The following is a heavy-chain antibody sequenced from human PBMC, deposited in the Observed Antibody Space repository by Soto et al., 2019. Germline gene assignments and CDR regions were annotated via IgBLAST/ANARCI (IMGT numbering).Heavy chain of an antibody. V-gene: IGHV3-7*05. D-gene: IGHD2-15*01. CDR2: IRQDGSDI. CDR1: GFTFSSYW. Sequence: WGSLRLSCAASGFTFSSYWMSWVRQAPGKGLEWVANIRQDGSDIGYVDSVKGRFTISRDNAKNSLYLQMNSLRAEDTALYYCARAPIGGAATPHYFDYWGQGTLVTVSS. CDR3: ARAPIGGAATPHYFDY. J-gene: IGHJ4*02.